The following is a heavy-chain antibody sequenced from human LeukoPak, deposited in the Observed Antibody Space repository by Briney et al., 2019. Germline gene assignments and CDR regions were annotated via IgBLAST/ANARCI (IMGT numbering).Heavy chain of an antibody. D-gene: IGHD3-3*01. CDR2: INSNSGGT. CDR3: ARGITIFGVPPLGP. Sequence: ASVKVSCKASGYTFTGYYMHWVRQAPGQGLEWMGWINSNSGGTNYAQKFQGRVTMTRDTSISTAYMELSRLRSDDTAVYYCARGITIFGVPPLGPWGQGTLVTVSS. CDR1: GYTFTGYY. V-gene: IGHV1-2*02. J-gene: IGHJ5*02.